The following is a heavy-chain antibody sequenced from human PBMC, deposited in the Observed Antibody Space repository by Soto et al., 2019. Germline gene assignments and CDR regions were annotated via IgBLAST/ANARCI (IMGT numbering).Heavy chain of an antibody. CDR2: INPNSGGT. V-gene: IGHV1-2*04. J-gene: IGHJ3*02. CDR3: ARAFHDYIWGSYPHDAFDI. D-gene: IGHD3-16*02. Sequence: QGLEWMGWINPNSGGTNYAQKFQGWVTMTRDTSISTAYMELSRLRSDDTAVYYCARAFHDYIWGSYPHDAFDIWGQGTTVTVS.